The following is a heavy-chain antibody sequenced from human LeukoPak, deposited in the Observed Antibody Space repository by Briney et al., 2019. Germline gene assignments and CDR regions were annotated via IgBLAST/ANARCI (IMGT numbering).Heavy chain of an antibody. D-gene: IGHD3-10*01. CDR2: ISSSSSYI. Sequence: KSGGSLRLSCAASGFTFSSYSMNWVRQAPGKGLDWVSSISSSSSYIYYADSVKGRFTISRDNAKNSLYLQMNSLRAEDTAVYYCARDVVLWLGEFTRGGQGTLVTVSS. CDR1: GFTFSSYS. CDR3: ARDVVLWLGEFTR. V-gene: IGHV3-21*01. J-gene: IGHJ4*02.